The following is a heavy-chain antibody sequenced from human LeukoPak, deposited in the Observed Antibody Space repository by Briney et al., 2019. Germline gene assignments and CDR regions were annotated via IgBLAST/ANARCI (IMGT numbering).Heavy chain of an antibody. CDR2: INPNSGGT. Sequence: ASVKVSCKASGYTFTGYYMHWVRQAPGQGLEWMGWINPNSGGTNYAQKFQGRVTMTRDTSISTAYMELSRLRSDDTAVYYCAREQQLEDYYYYGMDVWGQGTTVTVFS. CDR3: AREQQLEDYYYYGMDV. D-gene: IGHD6-13*01. V-gene: IGHV1-2*02. J-gene: IGHJ6*02. CDR1: GYTFTGYY.